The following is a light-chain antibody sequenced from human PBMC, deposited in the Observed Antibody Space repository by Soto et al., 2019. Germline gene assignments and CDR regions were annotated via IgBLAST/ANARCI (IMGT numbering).Light chain of an antibody. Sequence: DIQMTQSPSTLSASVGDRVTITCRASQSISSWLAWYQQKPGKAPKLLIYDASSLESGVPSRFSGSGSVTEFTFTISSCRRDDFATYYCQQYNSYFLPSWTFCQGTKVAIK. V-gene: IGKV1-5*01. J-gene: IGKJ1*01. CDR3: QQYNSYFLPSWT. CDR2: DAS. CDR1: QSISSW.